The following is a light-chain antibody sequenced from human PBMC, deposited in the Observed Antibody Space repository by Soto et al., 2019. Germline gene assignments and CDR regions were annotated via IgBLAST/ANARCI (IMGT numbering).Light chain of an antibody. CDR3: QHYSSSPDA. V-gene: IGKV1-5*03. CDR2: KAS. J-gene: IGKJ2*01. CDR1: QAISSW. Sequence: IQMTQSPSSVSASIGDRFTITCRASQAISSWLACYQHEPGKXPQXXIYKASTLKSGVPSRFSGSASGTDLTINICLLSQDDAETYCRQHYSSSPDAFGQGTKVDIK.